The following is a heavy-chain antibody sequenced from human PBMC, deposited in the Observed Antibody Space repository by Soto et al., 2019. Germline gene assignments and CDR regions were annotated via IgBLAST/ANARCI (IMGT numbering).Heavy chain of an antibody. CDR2: IYPGDSDT. Sequence: PGESLKISCKGSGYSFTSYWIGWVRQMPGKGLEWMGIIYPGDSDTRYSPSFQGQVTISADKSISTAYLQWSSLKASDTAMYYCARLGSQTRNYYGMDVWGQGPTVTVSS. CDR3: ARLGSQTRNYYGMDV. CDR1: GYSFTSYW. V-gene: IGHV5-51*01. D-gene: IGHD2-2*01. J-gene: IGHJ6*02.